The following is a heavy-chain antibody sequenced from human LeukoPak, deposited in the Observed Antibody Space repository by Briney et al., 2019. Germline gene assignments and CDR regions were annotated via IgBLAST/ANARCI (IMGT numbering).Heavy chain of an antibody. CDR2: ISSNSATT. CDR1: GFSFSTNS. CDR3: ARDPDF. J-gene: IGHJ4*02. V-gene: IGHV3-48*01. Sequence: QAGGSLRLSCAASGFSFSTNSMNWVRQVPGKGLEWISYISSNSATTYYADSVKGRFTISRDNAKNSLYLHMNSLRADDTAVYYCARDPDFWGQGALVTVSS.